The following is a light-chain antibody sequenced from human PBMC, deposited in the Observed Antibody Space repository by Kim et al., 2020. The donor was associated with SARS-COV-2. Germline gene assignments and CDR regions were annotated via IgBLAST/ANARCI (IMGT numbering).Light chain of an antibody. V-gene: IGLV1-44*01. Sequence: QSVLTQTPSVSGTPGQRVTISCSGGNSNIGDNNVNWYQKFPGTAPKLLIYSNDQRPSGVPARFSGSKSGTSGSLAISGLQAEDEADYYCAVWDDSLNGPVFGGGTKVTVL. CDR1: NSNIGDNN. CDR2: SND. CDR3: AVWDDSLNGPV. J-gene: IGLJ3*02.